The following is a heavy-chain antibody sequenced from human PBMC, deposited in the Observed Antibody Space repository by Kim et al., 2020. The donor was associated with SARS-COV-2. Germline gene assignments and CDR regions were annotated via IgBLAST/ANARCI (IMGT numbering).Heavy chain of an antibody. D-gene: IGHD3-22*01. V-gene: IGHV4-59*13. CDR3: ARYYCDSSGYYYDS. J-gene: IGHJ4*02. CDR1: GGSISGYY. CDR2: IYYSGST. Sequence: SETLSLTCTVAGGSISGYYWSWIRQPPGKRLEWIGYIYYSGSTNYNPSLKSRVTISVDTSKNQFSLRLSSVTAADTAVYYCARYYCDSSGYYYDSWGQGTLVTVSS.